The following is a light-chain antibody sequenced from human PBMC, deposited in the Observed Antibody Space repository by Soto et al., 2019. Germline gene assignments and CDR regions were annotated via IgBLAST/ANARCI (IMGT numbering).Light chain of an antibody. V-gene: IGLV2-23*01. J-gene: IGLJ2*01. CDR2: EDT. CDR1: SSDVGTYNL. Sequence: QSVLTQPASVSGSPGQSLTISCTGTSSDVGTYNLVSWYQLHPGKAPKFLVYEDTKRPSGVSHRFSGSKSGNTASLTISGLQPEDEGDYYCCSYAGSNYYVIFGGGTKLTVL. CDR3: CSYAGSNYYVI.